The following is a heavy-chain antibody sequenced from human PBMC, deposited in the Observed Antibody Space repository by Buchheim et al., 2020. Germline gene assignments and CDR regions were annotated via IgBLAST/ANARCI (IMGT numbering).Heavy chain of an antibody. CDR1: GFTFSTSA. V-gene: IGHV3-23*01. Sequence: EVQVLESGGSLVQPGGSLRLSCSASGFTFSTSAMNWVRQAPGKGLEWVSAISGSGYNTYFADSVKGRFSISSDNSKNSLWLQMKSLRAEDTAVYYCAKGYGAAPWYPMDVWGQGTT. D-gene: IGHD5-18*01. J-gene: IGHJ6*02. CDR2: ISGSGYNT. CDR3: AKGYGAAPWYPMDV.